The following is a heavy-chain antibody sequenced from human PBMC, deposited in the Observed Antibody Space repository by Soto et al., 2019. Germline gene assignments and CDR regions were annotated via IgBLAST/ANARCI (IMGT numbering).Heavy chain of an antibody. D-gene: IGHD6-13*01. CDR1: GFTLSSSA. Sequence: QTVGSLRLSSADSGFTLSSSAMSWVRQAPGKGLEWVSSISVSGGSTYYAGSVKGRFTISRDNSKNTLYLQMNSLRAEDTAVYYCAKDFKAAGYFDYWGQGTLVTVSS. V-gene: IGHV3-23*01. CDR3: AKDFKAAGYFDY. J-gene: IGHJ4*02. CDR2: ISVSGGST.